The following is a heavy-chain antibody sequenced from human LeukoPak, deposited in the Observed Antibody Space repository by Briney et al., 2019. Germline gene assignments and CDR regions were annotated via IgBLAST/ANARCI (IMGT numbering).Heavy chain of an antibody. CDR2: SNAGNGNT. D-gene: IGHD4-17*01. J-gene: IGHJ6*02. CDR3: ARETVTFGMDV. Sequence: ASVMVSCTASGYTFTSYAIQWVRQAPGQRLEWMGWSNAGNGNTKYSQEFRGRVTITRDTSASTAYMELSSLRSEDMAVYYCARETVTFGMDVWGQGTTVTVSS. CDR1: GYTFTSYA. V-gene: IGHV1-3*02.